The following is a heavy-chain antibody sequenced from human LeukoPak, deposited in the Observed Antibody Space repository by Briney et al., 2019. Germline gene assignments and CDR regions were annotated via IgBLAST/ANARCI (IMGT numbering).Heavy chain of an antibody. J-gene: IGHJ4*02. CDR1: GGSISSYY. Sequence: PSETLSLTCTVSGGSISSYYWSWIRQPPGKGLVWIGYIYYSGRTTYPHSLKSRITISVDTSKIHFALLLSSVTAADTALYYCARGKDYVPRYYFDYRGKGTQVTVSS. CDR2: IYYSGRT. V-gene: IGHV4-59*01. CDR3: ARGKDYVPRYYFDY. D-gene: IGHD4-17*01.